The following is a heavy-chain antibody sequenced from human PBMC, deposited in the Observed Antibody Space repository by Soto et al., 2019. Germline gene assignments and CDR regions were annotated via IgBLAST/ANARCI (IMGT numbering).Heavy chain of an antibody. J-gene: IGHJ4*02. CDR3: ATVGGGFRLYYFDY. Sequence: EVQVLESGGGLVQPGGSLRLSCAASGFTFSSNAMGCVRQAPGKGLWWVSSLSGSGGSAYYADSVKARFTISRDNSRNTLYLHMSSLRAADTAVYYCATVGGGFRLYYFDYWGQGTLVSVSS. CDR1: GFTFSSNA. CDR2: LSGSGGSA. D-gene: IGHD3-10*01. V-gene: IGHV3-23*01.